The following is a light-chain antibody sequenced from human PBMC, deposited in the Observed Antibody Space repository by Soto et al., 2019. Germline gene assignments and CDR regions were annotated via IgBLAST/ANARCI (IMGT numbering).Light chain of an antibody. Sequence: DIQLTQSPSFLSASVGDRVTITCRASQGISSYLAWHQQKPGKAPNVLINVASTLRRGVPSSFSGSGSGTYFTFTISSLQPEDFATYYCQQSYSTPITFGQGTRLEIK. CDR3: QQSYSTPIT. J-gene: IGKJ5*01. CDR2: VAS. V-gene: IGKV1-39*01. CDR1: QGISSY.